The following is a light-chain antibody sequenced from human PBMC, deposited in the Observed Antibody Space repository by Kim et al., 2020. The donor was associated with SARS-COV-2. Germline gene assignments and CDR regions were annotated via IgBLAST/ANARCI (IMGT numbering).Light chain of an antibody. J-gene: IGKJ3*01. CDR1: QDIRKD. CDR2: GAS. V-gene: IGKV1-17*01. CDR3: LQYNTDPIT. Sequence: ASVGDRVTITCQASQDIRKDLVWYQQNPGRAPNRLIYGASTLQSGVPSRFSGSGSGTEFTLTISSLQPEDTATYFCLQYNTDPITFGRGTQVDIK.